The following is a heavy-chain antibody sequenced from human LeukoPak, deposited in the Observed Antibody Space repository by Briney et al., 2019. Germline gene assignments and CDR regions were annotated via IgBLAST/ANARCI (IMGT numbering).Heavy chain of an antibody. CDR3: ASDHLVGATTPGPYDY. Sequence: QPGGSLRLSCAASGFTFSSYWMHWVRQAPGKGLVWVSRINSDGTSTNYADSVKGQFTISRDNAKNTLYLQMNSLRAEDTAVYFCASDHLVGATTPGPYDYWGQGTLVTVSS. CDR1: GFTFSSYW. CDR2: INSDGTST. V-gene: IGHV3-74*01. D-gene: IGHD1-26*01. J-gene: IGHJ4*02.